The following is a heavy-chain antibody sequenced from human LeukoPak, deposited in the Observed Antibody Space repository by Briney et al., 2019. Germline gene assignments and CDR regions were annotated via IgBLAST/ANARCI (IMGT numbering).Heavy chain of an antibody. CDR2: ISAYNGRT. CDR3: ARTTYQYGYYDESIN. Sequence: ASVKVSCKASGYTFTSYGISWVRQAPGQGLEWMGWISAYNGRTDYAQTVQDRVTMTTDTSTSTAYMELRSLRSDDTAVYYCARTTYQYGYYDESINWGQGTLVTVSS. V-gene: IGHV1-18*01. D-gene: IGHD3-3*01. J-gene: IGHJ4*02. CDR1: GYTFTSYG.